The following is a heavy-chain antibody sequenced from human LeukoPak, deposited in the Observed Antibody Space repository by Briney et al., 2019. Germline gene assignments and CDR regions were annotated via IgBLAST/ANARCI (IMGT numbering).Heavy chain of an antibody. Sequence: SETLSLTCAVYGGSFSGDFWSWIRQSPGKGLEWVGEINHSGSTNYNPSLKSRVTISVDTSKNQFSLKLSSVTAADTAVYYCARGRRDGYRKLHYYYYMDVWGKGTTVTVSS. J-gene: IGHJ6*03. V-gene: IGHV4-34*01. CDR1: GGSFSGDF. CDR2: INHSGST. D-gene: IGHD5-24*01. CDR3: ARGRRDGYRKLHYYYYMDV.